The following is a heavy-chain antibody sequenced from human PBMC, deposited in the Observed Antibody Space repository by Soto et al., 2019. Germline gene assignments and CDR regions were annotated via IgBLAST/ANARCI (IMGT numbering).Heavy chain of an antibody. Sequence: PGGSLRLSCAASGFTFSSYGMHWVRQAPGKGLEWVAVIWYDGSNKYYADSVKGRFTISRDNSKNTLYLQMNSLRAEDTAVYYCARELGDGSNYSYYYGMDVWGQGTTVTVSS. J-gene: IGHJ6*02. CDR1: GFTFSSYG. V-gene: IGHV3-33*01. D-gene: IGHD1-26*01. CDR3: ARELGDGSNYSYYYGMDV. CDR2: IWYDGSNK.